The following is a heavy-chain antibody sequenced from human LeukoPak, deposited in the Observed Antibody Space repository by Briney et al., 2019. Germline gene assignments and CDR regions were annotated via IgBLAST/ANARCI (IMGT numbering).Heavy chain of an antibody. V-gene: IGHV4-39*07. D-gene: IGHD3-22*01. CDR3: ARDQGGRIVVVKNWFDP. CDR2: IYYSGST. J-gene: IGHJ5*02. CDR1: GGSISSSSYY. Sequence: SETLSLTCTVSGGSISSSSYYWGWIRQPPGKGLEWIGSIYYSGSTYYNPSLKSRVTISVDTSKNQFSLKLSSVTAADTAVYYCARDQGGRIVVVKNWFDPWGQGTLVTVSS.